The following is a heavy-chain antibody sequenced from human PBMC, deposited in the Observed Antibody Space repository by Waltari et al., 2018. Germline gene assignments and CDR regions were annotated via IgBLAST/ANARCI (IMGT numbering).Heavy chain of an antibody. CDR1: GGSISSSSYS. D-gene: IGHD3-16*01. CDR2: IYYSGST. J-gene: IGHJ6*02. V-gene: IGHV4-39*07. Sequence: QLQLQESGPGLVKPSETLSLTCTVSGGSISSSSYSWGWIRQPPGKGLEWIGSIYYSGSTYYNPSLKSRVTISVDTSKNQFSLKLSSVTAADTAVYYCARLKMALGSLGGGMDVWGQGTTVTVSS. CDR3: ARLKMALGSLGGGMDV.